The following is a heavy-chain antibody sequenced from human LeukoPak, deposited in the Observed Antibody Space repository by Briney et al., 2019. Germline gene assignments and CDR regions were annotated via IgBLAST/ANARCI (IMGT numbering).Heavy chain of an antibody. CDR1: GFTFSTYA. D-gene: IGHD6-19*01. CDR2: FSGTSGRT. J-gene: IGHJ6*03. Sequence: GGSLRLSCAASGFTFSTYAMSWVRQAPGKGLEWVSTFSGTSGRTYYADSVKGRFTISRDNAKNSLYLQMNSLRAEDTAVYYCARDSYSSGWSDYYYYYYMDVWGKGTTVTVSS. CDR3: ARDSYSSGWSDYYYYYYMDV. V-gene: IGHV3-23*01.